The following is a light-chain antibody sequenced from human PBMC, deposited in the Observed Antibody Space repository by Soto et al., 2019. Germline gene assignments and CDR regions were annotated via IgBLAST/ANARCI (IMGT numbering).Light chain of an antibody. CDR3: GTWDSSLSAGGIFDV. CDR2: ENN. CDR1: SSNIGNNY. Sequence: QSVLTQPPSVSAAPGQKVTISCSGSSSNIGNNYVSWYQQLPGTAPKLLIYENNKRPSGIPDRFSGSKSGTSATLGITGLQTGDEADYYCGTWDSSLSAGGIFDVFGTGTQLTVL. V-gene: IGLV1-51*02. J-gene: IGLJ1*01.